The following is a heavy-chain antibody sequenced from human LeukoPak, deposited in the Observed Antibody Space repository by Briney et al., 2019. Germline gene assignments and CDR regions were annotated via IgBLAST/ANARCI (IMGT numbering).Heavy chain of an antibody. CDR3: ARGTSYSSSSAFDY. J-gene: IGHJ4*02. D-gene: IGHD6-6*01. V-gene: IGHV1-8*01. Sequence: ASVKVSCKASGYTFTSYDTNWVRQATGQGLEWMGWMNPNSGNTGYAQKFQGRVTMTRNTPISTAYMELSSLRSEDTAVYYCARGTSYSSSSAFDYWGQGTLVTVSS. CDR1: GYTFTSYD. CDR2: MNPNSGNT.